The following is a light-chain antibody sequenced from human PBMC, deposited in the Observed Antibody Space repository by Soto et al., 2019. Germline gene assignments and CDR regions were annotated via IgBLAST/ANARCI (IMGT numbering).Light chain of an antibody. Sequence: EIVLTQSPGTLSLSPGERATLSCRASQSVSSSYLAWYQQKPGQAPRLLIYGASSRATGIPDRFSGSGSGTDFTFTISRLEPEDFAVYYCQQYGNSPWTFGQGTKVEI. CDR3: QQYGNSPWT. J-gene: IGKJ1*01. CDR1: QSVSSSY. CDR2: GAS. V-gene: IGKV3-20*01.